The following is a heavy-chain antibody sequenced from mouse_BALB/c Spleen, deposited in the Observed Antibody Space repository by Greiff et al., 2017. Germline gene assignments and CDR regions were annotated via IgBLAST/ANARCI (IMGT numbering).Heavy chain of an antibody. CDR3: ARQGGDYDWYFDV. CDR1: GFAFSSYD. V-gene: IGHV5-12-1*01. CDR2: ISSGGGST. Sequence: EVQLVESGGGLVKPGGSLKLSCAASGFAFSSYDMSWVRQTPEKRLEWVAYISSGGGSTYYPDTVKGRFTISRDNAKNTLYLQMSSLKSEDTAMYYCARQGGDYDWYFDVWGAGTTVTVSS. D-gene: IGHD2-4*01. J-gene: IGHJ1*01.